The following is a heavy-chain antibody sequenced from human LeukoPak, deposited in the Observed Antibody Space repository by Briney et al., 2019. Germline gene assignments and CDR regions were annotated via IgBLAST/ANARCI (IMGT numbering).Heavy chain of an antibody. J-gene: IGHJ4*02. CDR2: ISSNGGST. Sequence: AGGSLRLSCAASGFTFSSYAMHWVRQAPGKGLEYVSAISSNGGSTYYANSVKGRFTISRDNSKNTLYLQMGSLRAEDMAVYYCARDRWSYSSSWYTDYWGQGTLVTVSS. CDR1: GFTFSSYA. V-gene: IGHV3-64*01. D-gene: IGHD6-13*01. CDR3: ARDRWSYSSSWYTDY.